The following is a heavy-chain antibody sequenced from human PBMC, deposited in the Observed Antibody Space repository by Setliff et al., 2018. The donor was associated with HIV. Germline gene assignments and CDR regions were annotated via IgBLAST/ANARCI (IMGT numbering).Heavy chain of an antibody. CDR2: IRYDGINK. Sequence: GGSLRLSCAASGFTFSGYGMHWVRQAPGKGLEWVAFIRYDGINKYYADSVKGRFTISRDSSKNTLYLQMNSLRAGDTAVYYCAKRDYSSSHDHYPLFDFWGQGTLVTVSS. CDR3: AKRDYSSSHDHYPLFDF. V-gene: IGHV3-30*02. D-gene: IGHD3-10*01. CDR1: GFTFSGYG. J-gene: IGHJ4*02.